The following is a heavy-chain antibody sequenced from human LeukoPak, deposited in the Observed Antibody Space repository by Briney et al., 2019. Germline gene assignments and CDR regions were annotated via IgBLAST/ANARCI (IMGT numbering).Heavy chain of an antibody. CDR1: GGSISSYY. CDR3: ARVTGTTNDYYYYYMDV. D-gene: IGHD1-7*01. CDR2: IYTSGST. J-gene: IGHJ6*03. V-gene: IGHV4-4*07. Sequence: SETLSLTCTVSGGSISSYYWSWIRQPAGKGLEWIGRIYTSGSTNYNPSLKSRVTISVDKSKNQFSLKLSSVTAADTAVYYCARVTGTTNDYYYYYMDVWGKGTTVTVPS.